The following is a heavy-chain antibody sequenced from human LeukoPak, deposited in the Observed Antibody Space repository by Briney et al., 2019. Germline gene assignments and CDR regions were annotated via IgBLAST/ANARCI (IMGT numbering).Heavy chain of an antibody. D-gene: IGHD6-13*01. CDR2: IKQDGSEK. V-gene: IGHV3-7*01. CDR1: GFTFSSYW. Sequence: GGSLRLSCAASGFTFSSYWMSWVRQAPGKGLEWVANIKQDGSEKYYVDSVKGRFTISRDNAKNSLYLQMNSLRAEDTAVYYCARGPGYSSSWVEYFQHWGQGTLVTVSS. CDR3: ARGPGYSSSWVEYFQH. J-gene: IGHJ1*01.